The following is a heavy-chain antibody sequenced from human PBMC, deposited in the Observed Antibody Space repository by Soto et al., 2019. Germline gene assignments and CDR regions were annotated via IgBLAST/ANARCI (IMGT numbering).Heavy chain of an antibody. CDR1: GGSISSGGYY. CDR3: AREDRNYYDTSGYYH. CDR2: IHHSGST. Sequence: LSLTCTVSGGSISSGGYYWSWIRQHPGKGLEWIGYIHHSGSTYYNPSLKSRLTMSIDTSKSQFSLKLSSVTAADSAVYYCAREDRNYYDTSGYYHWGQGTLVTVPQ. J-gene: IGHJ5*02. D-gene: IGHD3-22*01. V-gene: IGHV4-31*03.